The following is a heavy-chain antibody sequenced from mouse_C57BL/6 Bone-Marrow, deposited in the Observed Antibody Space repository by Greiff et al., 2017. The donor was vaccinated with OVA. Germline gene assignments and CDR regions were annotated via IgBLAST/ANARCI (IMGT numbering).Heavy chain of an antibody. V-gene: IGHV1-64*01. CDR2: IHPNSGST. Sequence: VQLHQPGAELVKPGASVKLSCKASGYTFTSYWMHWVKQRPGQGLEWIGMIHPNSGSTNYNEKFKSKATLTVDKSSSTAYMQLSSLTSEDSAVYYCARRDDYDSYYFDYWGQGTTLTVSS. J-gene: IGHJ2*01. D-gene: IGHD2-4*01. CDR3: ARRDDYDSYYFDY. CDR1: GYTFTSYW.